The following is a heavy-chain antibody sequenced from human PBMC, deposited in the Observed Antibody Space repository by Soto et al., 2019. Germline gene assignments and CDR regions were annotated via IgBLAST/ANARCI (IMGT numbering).Heavy chain of an antibody. Sequence: PGGSLRLSCAASGLTFSSYAMSWVRQAPGKGLEWVSAISGSGGSTYYADSVKGRFTISRDNSKNTLYLQMNSLRAEDTAVYYCAKDHVPITWIYGSGRGYYGMDVWGQGTTVTVSS. CDR3: AKDHVPITWIYGSGRGYYGMDV. J-gene: IGHJ6*02. CDR1: GLTFSSYA. V-gene: IGHV3-23*01. D-gene: IGHD3-10*01. CDR2: ISGSGGST.